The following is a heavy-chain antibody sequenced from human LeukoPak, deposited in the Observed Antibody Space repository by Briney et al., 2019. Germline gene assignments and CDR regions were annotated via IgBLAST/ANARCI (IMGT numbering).Heavy chain of an antibody. J-gene: IGHJ3*02. D-gene: IGHD6-19*01. CDR3: ARSSLAVAGTPPAAFDI. CDR2: INPNSGGT. V-gene: IGHV1-2*02. Sequence: ASVKVSCKASGYTFTGYYMHWVRQAPGQGLEWMGWINPNSGGTNYAQKFQGRVTMTRDMSISTAYMELSGLRSDDTAVYYCARSSLAVAGTPPAAFDIWGQGTMVTVSS. CDR1: GYTFTGYY.